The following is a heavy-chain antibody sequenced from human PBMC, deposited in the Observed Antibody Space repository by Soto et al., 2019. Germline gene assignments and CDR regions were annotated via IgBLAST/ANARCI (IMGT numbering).Heavy chain of an antibody. CDR3: ARENEQWVAADK. J-gene: IGHJ4*02. Sequence: XECLRLNCAASGFSFSDYYMSWIRQAPGKGLEWVSYITSSGSTIYYADSVKGRFTISRDNAKNSLYLQMNSLRAEDTAVYYCARENEQWVAADKWGQGTLVTVSS. CDR1: GFSFSDYY. CDR2: ITSSGSTI. V-gene: IGHV3-11*01. D-gene: IGHD6-19*01.